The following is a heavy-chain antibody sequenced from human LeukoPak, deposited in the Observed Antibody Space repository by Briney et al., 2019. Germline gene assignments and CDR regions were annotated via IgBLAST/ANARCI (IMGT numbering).Heavy chain of an antibody. Sequence: ASVKVSCKAPGYTFTGYYMHWVRQAPGQGLEWMGRINPNSGGTNYAQKFQGRVTMTRDTSISTAYMELSRLRSDDTAVYYCARGHMVRGVITIFDYWGQGTLVTVSS. J-gene: IGHJ4*02. CDR3: ARGHMVRGVITIFDY. D-gene: IGHD3-10*01. CDR2: INPNSGGT. CDR1: GYTFTGYY. V-gene: IGHV1-2*06.